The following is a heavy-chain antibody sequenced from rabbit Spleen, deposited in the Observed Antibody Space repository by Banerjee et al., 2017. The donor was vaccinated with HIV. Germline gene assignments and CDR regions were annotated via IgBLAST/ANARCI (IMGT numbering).Heavy chain of an antibody. D-gene: IGHD4-1*01. CDR2: IDTGSSGFT. Sequence: QSLEESGGDLVKPGASLTLTCTASGVSFSSSSYMCWVRQAPGKGLEWIACIDTGSSGFTYFATWAKGRFTFSKTSSTTVTLQMTSLTAADTATYFCARDLAGVIGWNFKLWGPGTLVTVS. CDR1: GVSFSSSSY. V-gene: IGHV1S40*01. J-gene: IGHJ4*01. CDR3: ARDLAGVIGWNFKL.